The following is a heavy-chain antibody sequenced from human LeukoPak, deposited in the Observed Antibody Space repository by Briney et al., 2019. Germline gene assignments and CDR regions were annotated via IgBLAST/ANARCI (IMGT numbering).Heavy chain of an antibody. J-gene: IGHJ4*02. CDR3: ASPAAAGTGGLNY. CDR2: ISSSSSYI. CDR1: GFTFSSYG. V-gene: IGHV3-21*04. D-gene: IGHD6-13*01. Sequence: GGSLRLSCAASGFTFSSYGMHWVRQAPGKGLEWVSSISSSSSYIYYADSVKGRFTISRDNAKNSLYLQMYSLRAEDTAVYYCASPAAAGTGGLNYWGQGTLVTVSS.